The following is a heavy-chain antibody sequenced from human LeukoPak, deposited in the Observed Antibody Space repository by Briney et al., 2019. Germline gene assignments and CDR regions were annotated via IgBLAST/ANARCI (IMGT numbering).Heavy chain of an antibody. D-gene: IGHD7-27*01. J-gene: IGHJ6*02. CDR3: ASWAYYYGMDV. Sequence: SETLSLTCTVSGGSISSYYWSWIRQPPGKGLEWIGYIYYSGSTNYNPSLKGRVTISVDTSKNQFSLKLSSVTAADTAVYYCASWAYYYGMDVWGQGTTVTVSS. CDR2: IYYSGST. CDR1: GGSISSYY. V-gene: IGHV4-59*08.